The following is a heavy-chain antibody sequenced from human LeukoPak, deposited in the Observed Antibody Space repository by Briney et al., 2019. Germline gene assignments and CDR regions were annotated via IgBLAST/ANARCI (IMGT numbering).Heavy chain of an antibody. D-gene: IGHD1-26*01. V-gene: IGHV3-74*01. CDR1: GFTFSSYW. Sequence: PGGSLRLSCAASGFTFSSYWMHWVRQAPGKGLVWVSRINTDGSSTSYADSVKGRFTISRDNAKNTLYLQMNSLRAEDTAVYYCAREEWELLGAFDIWGQGTMVTVSS. CDR3: AREEWELLGAFDI. J-gene: IGHJ3*02. CDR2: INTDGSST.